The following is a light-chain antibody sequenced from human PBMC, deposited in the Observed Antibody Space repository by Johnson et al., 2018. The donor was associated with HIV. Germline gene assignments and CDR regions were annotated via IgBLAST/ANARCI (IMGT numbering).Light chain of an antibody. V-gene: IGLV1-51*02. Sequence: QSVLTQPPSVSAAPGQKVTISCSGSSSDMGNYAVSWYQQLPGTAPKLLIYENNKRPSGIPDRFSDSKSGTSATLGITGLQTGDAADYYCATWDTSLSAGGVFGTGTKVTVL. CDR1: SSDMGNYA. J-gene: IGLJ1*01. CDR2: ENN. CDR3: ATWDTSLSAGGV.